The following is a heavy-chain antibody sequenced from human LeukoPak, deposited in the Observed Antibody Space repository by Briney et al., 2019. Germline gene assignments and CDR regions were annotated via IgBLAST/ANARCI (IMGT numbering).Heavy chain of an antibody. CDR1: GYTFTNYG. J-gene: IGHJ4*02. Sequence: SVTVSFLACGYTFTNYGISRVRQAPGQGLEMMGWISAYNGNTNYAQKLQGRVTMTTDTSTSTAYMERRSLRSDATAVYYCARAPVHYDFWEGFDYWGQGTLVTVSS. CDR3: ARAPVHYDFWEGFDY. V-gene: IGHV1-18*01. CDR2: ISAYNGNT. D-gene: IGHD3-3*01.